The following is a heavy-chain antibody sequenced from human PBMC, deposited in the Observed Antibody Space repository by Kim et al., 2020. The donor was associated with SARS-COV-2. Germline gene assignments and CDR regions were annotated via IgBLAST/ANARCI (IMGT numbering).Heavy chain of an antibody. CDR3: AREGYCSGGSCYSVYYYYYYGMDV. D-gene: IGHD2-15*01. J-gene: IGHJ6*02. CDR2: IIPIFGTA. CDR1: GGTFSSYA. Sequence: SVKVSCKASGGTFSSYAISWVRQAPGQGLEWMGGIIPIFGTANYAQKFQGRVTITADESTSTAYMELSSLRSEDTAVYYCAREGYCSGGSCYSVYYYYYYGMDVWGQGTTVTVSS. V-gene: IGHV1-69*13.